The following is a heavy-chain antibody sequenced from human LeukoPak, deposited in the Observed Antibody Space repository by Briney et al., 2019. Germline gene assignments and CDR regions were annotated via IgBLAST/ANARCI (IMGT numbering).Heavy chain of an antibody. V-gene: IGHV1-8*02. CDR1: GCTFSSYA. CDR2: IHHASANT. J-gene: IGHJ1*01. CDR3: ARDLRPANL. D-gene: IGHD1-7*01. Sequence: ASAKVSCTASGCTFSSYAISWARHAPGQGLQYMGWIHHASANTVYAQMFHGRVTLTRDTPATTTYLELSGLRSDDTAVYYCARDLRPANLWGQGTLVTVAT.